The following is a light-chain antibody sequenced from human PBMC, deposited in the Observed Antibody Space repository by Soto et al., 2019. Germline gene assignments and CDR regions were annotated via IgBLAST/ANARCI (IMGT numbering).Light chain of an antibody. CDR3: QTWDSGVV. CDR1: SGHSSYA. V-gene: IGLV4-69*01. CDR2: LNTDGSH. J-gene: IGLJ2*01. Sequence: QLVLTQSPSASASLGASVKLTCTLSSGHSSYAIAWHQQQPEKGPRYLLKLNTDGSHTKGDGIPDRFSGSSSGAERHLTISSLQSEDEADYYCQTWDSGVVFGGGTKLTVL.